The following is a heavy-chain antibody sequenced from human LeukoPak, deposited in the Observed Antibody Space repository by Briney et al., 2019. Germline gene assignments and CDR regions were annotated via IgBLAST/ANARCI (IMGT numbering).Heavy chain of an antibody. Sequence: ASVKVSCKASGYTFTGYYMHWVRQAPGQGLEWMGWINPNSGGTNYPQKFQGRVTMTRDTSISTAYMELIRLRSDDTAVYYCARACSGRSCYSFDYWGQGTLVTVSS. CDR2: INPNSGGT. J-gene: IGHJ4*02. CDR1: GYTFTGYY. D-gene: IGHD2-15*01. CDR3: ARACSGRSCYSFDY. V-gene: IGHV1-2*02.